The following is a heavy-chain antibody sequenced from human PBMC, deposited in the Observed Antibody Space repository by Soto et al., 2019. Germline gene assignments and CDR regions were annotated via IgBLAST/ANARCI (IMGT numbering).Heavy chain of an antibody. CDR2: IIPIFGTA. CDR1: GGTFSSYA. V-gene: IGHV1-69*13. Sequence: SVKVSCKASGGTFSSYAISWVRQAPGQGLEWMGGIIPIFGTANYAQKFQGRVTITADESTSTAYMELSSLRSEDTAVYYCARGFIDRGYSYYFDYWGQGTLVTVSS. J-gene: IGHJ4*02. D-gene: IGHD5-18*01. CDR3: ARGFIDRGYSYYFDY.